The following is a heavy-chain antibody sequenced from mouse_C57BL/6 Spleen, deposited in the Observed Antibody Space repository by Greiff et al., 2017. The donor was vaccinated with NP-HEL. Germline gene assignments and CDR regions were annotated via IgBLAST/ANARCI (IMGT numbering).Heavy chain of an antibody. CDR1: GYTFTNYW. Sequence: VQLQQSGAELVRPGTSVKMSCKASGYTFTNYWIGWAEQRPGHGLEWIGDIYPGGGYTNYNEKFKGKATLTADKSSSTAYMQFSSLTSEDSAIYYCARNYGSSPRYFDVWGTGTTVTVSS. J-gene: IGHJ1*03. D-gene: IGHD1-1*01. CDR2: IYPGGGYT. CDR3: ARNYGSSPRYFDV. V-gene: IGHV1-63*01.